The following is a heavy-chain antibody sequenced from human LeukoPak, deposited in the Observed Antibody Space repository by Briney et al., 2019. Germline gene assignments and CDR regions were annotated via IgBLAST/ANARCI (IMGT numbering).Heavy chain of an antibody. D-gene: IGHD2-2*01. J-gene: IGHJ6*03. Sequence: GGSLRLSCAAPGFTFSNYAMHWVRQAPGKGLEYVSAISSNGGNTYYANSVKGRFTISRDNSKNTLYLQMGSLRAEDMAVYYCARAQYCSSTSCQWGPYYYMDVWGKGTTVTVSS. CDR3: ARAQYCSSTSCQWGPYYYMDV. V-gene: IGHV3-64*01. CDR1: GFTFSNYA. CDR2: ISSNGGNT.